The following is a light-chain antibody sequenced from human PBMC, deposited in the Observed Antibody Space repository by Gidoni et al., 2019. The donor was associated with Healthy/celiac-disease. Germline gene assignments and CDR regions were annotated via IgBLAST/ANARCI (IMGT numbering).Light chain of an antibody. CDR1: KLGDKY. CDR2: QDS. V-gene: IGLV3-1*01. Sequence: YELTQPPSVSVSPGQTASITCSGDKLGDKYACWYQQKPGQSPVLVIYQDSKRPSGIPERFSGSNSGNTATLTISGTQAMDEADYYCQAWDSSTAIFGGGTKLTVL. J-gene: IGLJ2*01. CDR3: QAWDSSTAI.